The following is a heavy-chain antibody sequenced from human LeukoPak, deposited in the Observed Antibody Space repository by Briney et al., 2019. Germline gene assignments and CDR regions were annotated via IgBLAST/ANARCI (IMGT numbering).Heavy chain of an antibody. CDR1: GFTISSYS. D-gene: IGHD6-13*01. J-gene: IGHJ4*02. Sequence: GGSLRLSCAASGFTISSYSMNWVRQAPGKGLEWVSSISSSSSYIYYADSVKGRFTISRDNSKNTLYLQMNSLRAEDTAVYYCAKSPFYSSSWAFDYWGQGTLVTVSS. V-gene: IGHV3-21*04. CDR3: AKSPFYSSSWAFDY. CDR2: ISSSSSYI.